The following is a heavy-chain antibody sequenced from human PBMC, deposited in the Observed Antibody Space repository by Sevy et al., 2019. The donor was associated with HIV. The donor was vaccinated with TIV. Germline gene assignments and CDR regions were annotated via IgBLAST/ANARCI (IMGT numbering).Heavy chain of an antibody. CDR3: ARGKGRYGYGLNY. CDR1: GFTVSINY. V-gene: IGHV3-66*01. CDR2: IYSDGTT. Sequence: GGCLRLSCSASGFTVSINYMTWVRQAPGKGLEWVSVIYSDGTTHHGDSVKGRFTISRDNSENTLYLQMNSLRVQDTAVYYGARGKGRYGYGLNYWGQGTLVPVSS. D-gene: IGHD5-18*01. J-gene: IGHJ4*02.